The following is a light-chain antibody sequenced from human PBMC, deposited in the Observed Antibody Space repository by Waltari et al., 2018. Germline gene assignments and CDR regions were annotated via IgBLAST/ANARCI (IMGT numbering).Light chain of an antibody. Sequence: QSALTQPASVSGSPGQSITISCTGTSSDVGTYNYVSWYQQYPGKAPTLVIYEVTNRPSGVSDRFSGSKSGSTASLTISGLQPDDEAHYYCSSYTSATTLVVFGP. J-gene: IGLJ1*01. V-gene: IGLV2-14*01. CDR3: SSYTSATTLVV. CDR2: EVT. CDR1: SSDVGTYNY.